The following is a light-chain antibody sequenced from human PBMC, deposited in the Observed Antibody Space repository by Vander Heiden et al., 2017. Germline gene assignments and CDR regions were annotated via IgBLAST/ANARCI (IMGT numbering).Light chain of an antibody. Sequence: DIQLTQSPSSLSASVGDRVTITCRASQSLASYLNWYQQKPGRAPTLLIYDSNLLHTGVPSRFSGSGSKTEFTLTIATLQPEDLGSYYCQRSDNNQPITFGGGTRVEIK. CDR2: DSN. CDR1: QSLASY. CDR3: QRSDNNQPIT. V-gene: IGKV1-39*01. J-gene: IGKJ4*01.